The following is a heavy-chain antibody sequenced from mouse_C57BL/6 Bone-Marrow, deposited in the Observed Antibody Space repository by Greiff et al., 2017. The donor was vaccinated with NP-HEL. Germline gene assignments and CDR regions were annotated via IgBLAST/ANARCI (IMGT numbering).Heavy chain of an antibody. J-gene: IGHJ4*01. V-gene: IGHV5-16*01. CDR3: ARALTTVDYAMDY. CDR1: GFTFSDYY. CDR2: INYDGSST. Sequence: EVKLMESEGGLVQPGSSMKLSCTASGFTFSDYYMAWVRQVPEKGLEWVANINYDGSSTYYLDSLKSRFIISRDNAKNILYLQMSSLKSEDTATYYCARALTTVDYAMDYWGQGTSVTVSS. D-gene: IGHD1-1*01.